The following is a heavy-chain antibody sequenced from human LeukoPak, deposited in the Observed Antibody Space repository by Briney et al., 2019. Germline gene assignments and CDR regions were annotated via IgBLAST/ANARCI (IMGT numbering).Heavy chain of an antibody. CDR3: ARESSVASGDY. J-gene: IGHJ4*02. D-gene: IGHD6-19*01. V-gene: IGHV1-2*04. Sequence: ASVKVSCKASGYTFTGYYMHWVRQAPGQGLEWMGWINPNSGGTNYAQKFQGWVTMTRDTFISTAYMELSRLRSDDTAVYYCARESSVASGDYWGQGTLVTVSS. CDR2: INPNSGGT. CDR1: GYTFTGYY.